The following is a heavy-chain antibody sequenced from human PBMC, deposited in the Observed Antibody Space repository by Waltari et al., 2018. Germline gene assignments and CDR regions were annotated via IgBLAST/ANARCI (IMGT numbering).Heavy chain of an antibody. D-gene: IGHD2-2*01. V-gene: IGHV4-30-4*08. Sequence: QVQLQESGAGLVKASQTLSLICAVSGGSIIRGDYYWTWIRQPPGKGLEWSGYIYYSGRTQYTPSLKSPVTIAVSTSKNESSLKLSSVTAASTALYFCARGSMEDQLLGSGTFEIWGQGTVVTVSS. CDR1: GGSIIRGDYY. CDR3: ARGSMEDQLLGSGTFEI. CDR2: IYYSGRT. J-gene: IGHJ3*02.